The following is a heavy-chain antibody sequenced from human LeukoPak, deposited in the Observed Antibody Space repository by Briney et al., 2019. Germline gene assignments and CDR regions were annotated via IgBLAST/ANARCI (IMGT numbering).Heavy chain of an antibody. Sequence: ASETLSLTCSVSGGSISSRTYHWAWIRQPPGKGLEWIGNVHYGGTTYYNPSLKSRVTISADTPKNQFSLTLSSVTAADTAVYYCATHSSGSLFGYWGQGTLVTVSP. CDR2: VHYGGTT. CDR3: ATHSSGSLFGY. CDR1: GGSISSRTYH. J-gene: IGHJ4*02. D-gene: IGHD3-22*01. V-gene: IGHV4-39*01.